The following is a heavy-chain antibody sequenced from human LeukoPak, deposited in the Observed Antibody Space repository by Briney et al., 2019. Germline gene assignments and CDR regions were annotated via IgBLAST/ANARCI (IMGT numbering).Heavy chain of an antibody. J-gene: IGHJ4*02. CDR2: ISAYNGNT. V-gene: IGHV1-18*01. CDR3: ARASDYYDSSGYSY. CDR1: DYRFTRYG. Sequence: GASVKVSCEASDYRFTRYGFTWVRQAPGQGLEWMGWISAYNGNTNYAQKLQGRVTMTTDTSTSTAYMELRSLRSDDTAVYYCARASDYYDSSGYSYWGQGTLVTVSS. D-gene: IGHD3-22*01.